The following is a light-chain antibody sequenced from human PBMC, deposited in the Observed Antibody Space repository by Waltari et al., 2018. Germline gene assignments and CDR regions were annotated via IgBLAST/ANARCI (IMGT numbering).Light chain of an antibody. CDR1: RSDVGAYNY. J-gene: IGLJ3*02. CDR3: TSYRSGTNVEV. V-gene: IGLV2-14*01. CDR2: EVS. Sequence: QSALTQPASVSGSPGQSITISCTGSRSDVGAYNYVSWYQQHPPSAPKLIIYEVSNRPSGVSHRVSGSTSGNTASLTISGRQAEDEAHYYCTSYRSGTNVEVFGGGTQVTVL.